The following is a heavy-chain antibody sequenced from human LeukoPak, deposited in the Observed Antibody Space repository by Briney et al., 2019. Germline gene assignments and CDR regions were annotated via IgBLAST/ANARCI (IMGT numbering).Heavy chain of an antibody. D-gene: IGHD3-3*01. CDR1: GFTFSSYG. J-gene: IGHJ4*02. CDR3: AKGAYYDFWSGYYEYYFDY. Sequence: GGSLRLSCAASGFTFSSYGMSWVRQAPGKGLEWVSAISGSGGSTYYADSVKGRFTISRDNSKNTLYLQMDSLRAEDTAVYYCAKGAYYDFWSGYYEYYFDYWGQGTLVTVSS. V-gene: IGHV3-23*01. CDR2: ISGSGGST.